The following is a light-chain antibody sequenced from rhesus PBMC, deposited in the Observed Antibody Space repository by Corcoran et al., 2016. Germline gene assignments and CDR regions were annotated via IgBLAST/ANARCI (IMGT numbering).Light chain of an antibody. Sequence: DIQMTQSPSSLSASVGDTVTITCRASQGISSYLNWFQQKPGKAPKLLIYDAYGLESGAPSRFSGSGSGTDFTLTISSLQPEDFAAYYCLQHNSYPLTFGGGTKVEIK. J-gene: IGKJ4*01. V-gene: IGKV1-28*03. CDR2: DAY. CDR1: QGISSY. CDR3: LQHNSYPLT.